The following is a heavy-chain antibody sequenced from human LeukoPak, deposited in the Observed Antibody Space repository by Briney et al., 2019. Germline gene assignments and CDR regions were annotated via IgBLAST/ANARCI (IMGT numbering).Heavy chain of an antibody. CDR3: AREPLPMYCSGGSCYSRHYYYGMDV. CDR2: INHGGST. J-gene: IGHJ6*02. V-gene: IGHV4-34*01. Sequence: PSETLSLTCAVYGGSFSGYYWSWIRQPPGKGLEWIGEINHGGSTNYNPSLKSRVTISVDTSKNQFSLKLSSVTAADTAVYYCAREPLPMYCSGGSCYSRHYYYGMDVWGQGTTVTVSS. D-gene: IGHD2-15*01. CDR1: GGSFSGYY.